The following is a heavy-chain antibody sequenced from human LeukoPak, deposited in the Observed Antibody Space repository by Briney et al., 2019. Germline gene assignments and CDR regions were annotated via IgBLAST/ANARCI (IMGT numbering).Heavy chain of an antibody. CDR2: INHSGST. CDR3: ARVTGTTSGDAFDI. D-gene: IGHD1-1*01. Sequence: PSETLSLTCAVYGGPFSGYYWSWIRQPPGKGLEWIGEINHSGSTNYNPSLKSRVTISVDTSKNQFSLKLSSVTAADTAVYYCARVTGTTSGDAFDIWGQGTMVTVSS. CDR1: GGPFSGYY. J-gene: IGHJ3*02. V-gene: IGHV4-34*01.